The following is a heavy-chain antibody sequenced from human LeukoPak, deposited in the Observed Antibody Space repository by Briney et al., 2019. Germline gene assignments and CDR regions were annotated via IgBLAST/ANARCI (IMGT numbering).Heavy chain of an antibody. J-gene: IGHJ6*02. CDR3: AKNFGAYYYGMDV. Sequence: GGSLRLSCAASGFTVSSNYMSWVRQAPGKGLEWVSVIYSGGSTYYADSVKGRFTISRDNSKNTLYLQMNSLRAEDTAVYYCAKNFGAYYYGMDVWGPGTTVTVSS. CDR1: GFTVSSNY. D-gene: IGHD3-16*01. CDR2: IYSGGST. V-gene: IGHV3-53*01.